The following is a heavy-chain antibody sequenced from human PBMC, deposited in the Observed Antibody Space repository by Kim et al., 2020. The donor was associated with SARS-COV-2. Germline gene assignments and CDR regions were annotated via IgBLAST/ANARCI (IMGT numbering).Heavy chain of an antibody. Sequence: ASVKVSCKAPGDTLTIYYINWVRQAAGQGLEWMGWINPNRGNSGYAQKLQGRFTMTRDTSISTVYMELSSLTYDDTAVYYCAGAIGWRSVNWYCDVWGRGPLVTVSS. D-gene: IGHD4-17*01. V-gene: IGHV1-8*01. J-gene: IGHJ2*01. CDR3: AGAIGWRSVNWYCDV. CDR1: GDTLTIYY. CDR2: INPNRGNS.